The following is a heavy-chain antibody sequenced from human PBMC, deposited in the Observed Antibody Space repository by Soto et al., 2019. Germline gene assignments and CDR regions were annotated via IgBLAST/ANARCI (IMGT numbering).Heavy chain of an antibody. V-gene: IGHV5-51*01. Sequence: PGESLKISCKGSGYSFTSYWIGWVLQMPGKGLEWMGIIYPGDSDTRYSPSFQGQVTISADKSISTAYLQLSSLKASDTAMYYCARVKAHYDSSGYYFDYWGQGALVTVSS. CDR3: ARVKAHYDSSGYYFDY. CDR1: GYSFTSYW. J-gene: IGHJ4*02. CDR2: IYPGDSDT. D-gene: IGHD3-22*01.